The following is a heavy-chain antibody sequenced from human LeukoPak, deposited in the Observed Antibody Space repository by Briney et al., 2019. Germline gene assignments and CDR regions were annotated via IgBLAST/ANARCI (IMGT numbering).Heavy chain of an antibody. J-gene: IGHJ3*02. CDR3: ARDPHGAFDI. CDR1: GGSISSGGYY. Sequence: SETLSLTCTVSGGSISSGGYYWSWIRQHPGKGLEWIGYIYYSGSTYYNPSLKSRVTISVDTSKNQFSLKLSSVTAADTAVYYCARDPHGAFDIWGQGTMVTVSS. V-gene: IGHV4-31*03. CDR2: IYYSGST.